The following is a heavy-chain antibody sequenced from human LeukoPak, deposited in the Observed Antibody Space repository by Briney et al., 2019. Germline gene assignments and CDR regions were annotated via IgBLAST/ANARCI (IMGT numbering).Heavy chain of an antibody. CDR3: ASNQYYYDSSGYYPRGI. CDR2: IYSGGSK. CDR1: GFTVSSNY. J-gene: IGHJ3*02. V-gene: IGHV3-66*02. Sequence: PGGSLRLSHAAAGFTVSSNYMSWVRQAPGRRLEWVSVIYSGGSKYYADSVKGGFTISRDNSKNTLYLQMNSLRAEDTAVYYCASNQYYYDSSGYYPRGIWGQGTMVTVSS. D-gene: IGHD3-22*01.